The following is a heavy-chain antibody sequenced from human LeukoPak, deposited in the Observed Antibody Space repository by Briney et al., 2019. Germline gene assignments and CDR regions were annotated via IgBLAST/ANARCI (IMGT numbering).Heavy chain of an antibody. CDR2: ISGDDGST. CDR3: ARNWNNDY. J-gene: IGHJ4*02. CDR1: GFTFSSYG. D-gene: IGHD1/OR15-1a*01. Sequence: GGSLRLSCAASGFTFSSYGMHWVRQAPGKGLGWVSLISGDDGSTYYADSVKGRFTISRDNSKNSLYLQMNSLRTEDTALYYCARNWNNDYWGQGTLVTVSS. V-gene: IGHV3-43*02.